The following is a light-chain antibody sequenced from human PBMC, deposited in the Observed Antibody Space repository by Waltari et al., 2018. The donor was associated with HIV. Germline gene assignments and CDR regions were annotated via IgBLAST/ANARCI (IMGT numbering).Light chain of an antibody. CDR2: KAS. J-gene: IGKJ1*01. Sequence: EIQVTQSPSTLSAFVGDRVTITCRASQSIKTWLAWYQQKPGKAPKLLIYKASTLESGVPSRFSGSGSGTEFTLTISSLQPDDFASYYCQQYNPYPWTFGQGTKVEIK. CDR1: QSIKTW. CDR3: QQYNPYPWT. V-gene: IGKV1-5*03.